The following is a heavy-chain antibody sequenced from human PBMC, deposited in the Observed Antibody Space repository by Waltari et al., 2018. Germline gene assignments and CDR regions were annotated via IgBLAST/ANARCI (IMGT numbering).Heavy chain of an antibody. V-gene: IGHV3-23*01. Sequence: EVQLLESGGGLVEPGGSLRLSCAASGFIFSSYAMSWVRQAPGKGLEWVSGCWDSGRCTYYADSVKGRFSISRDNSKNTVFLQINSLRAEDTAVYFCATAYSNSCFNHWGQGTLVTVSS. CDR3: ATAYSNSCFNH. CDR1: GFIFSSYA. J-gene: IGHJ4*02. CDR2: CWDSGRCT. D-gene: IGHD5-18*01.